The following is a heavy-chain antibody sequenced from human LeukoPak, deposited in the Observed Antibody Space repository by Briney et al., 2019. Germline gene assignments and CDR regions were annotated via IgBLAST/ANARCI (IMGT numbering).Heavy chain of an antibody. Sequence: PGRSLRLSCAASGFTFDDYAMHWVRQAPGKGLEWVSGISWNSGSIGYADSVKGRFTISRDNAKNSLYLQMNSLRAEDTAVYYCARVNDILTFWGFDYWGQGTLVTVSS. V-gene: IGHV3-9*01. D-gene: IGHD3-9*01. CDR2: ISWNSGSI. J-gene: IGHJ4*02. CDR3: ARVNDILTFWGFDY. CDR1: GFTFDDYA.